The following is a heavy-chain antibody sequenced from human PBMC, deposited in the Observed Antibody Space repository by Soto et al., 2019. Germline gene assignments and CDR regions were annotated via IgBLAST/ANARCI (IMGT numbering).Heavy chain of an antibody. CDR1: GFTFSSYA. CDR3: AGSLWIQGNYYYGMDV. D-gene: IGHD5-18*01. CDR2: ISYDGSNK. J-gene: IGHJ6*02. V-gene: IGHV3-30-3*01. Sequence: PGGSLRLSCAASGFTFSSYAMHWVRQAPGKGLEGVAVISYDGSNKYYADSVKGRFTISRDNSKNTLYLQMNSLRAEDTAVYYCAGSLWIQGNYYYGMDVWGQGTTVTVSS.